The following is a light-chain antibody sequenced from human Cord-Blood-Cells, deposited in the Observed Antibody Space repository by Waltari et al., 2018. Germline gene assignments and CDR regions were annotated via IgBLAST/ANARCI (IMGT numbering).Light chain of an antibody. CDR1: NIGRKR. CDR3: QVWDSSSDHPWV. CDR2: YDS. Sequence: SYVLPQPPSVSVAPGKTARITCGGNNIGRKRVHWYQQKPGQAPVLVIYYDSDRPSGITERFSGSNSGNTATLTISRVEAGDEADYYCQVWDSSSDHPWVFGGGTKLTVL. V-gene: IGLV3-21*04. J-gene: IGLJ3*02.